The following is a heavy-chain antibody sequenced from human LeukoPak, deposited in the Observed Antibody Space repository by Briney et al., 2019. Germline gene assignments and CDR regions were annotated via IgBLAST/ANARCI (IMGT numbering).Heavy chain of an antibody. J-gene: IGHJ5*02. Sequence: ASVKVSCKASGYTFTGYYMHWVRQAPGQGLEWMGWINPNSGGTNYAQKFQGRVTMTRDTSISTAYMELSRLRSDDTAVYYCARSNYYGSGSYYIISGWFDPWGQGTLVTVSS. D-gene: IGHD3-10*01. CDR2: INPNSGGT. CDR1: GYTFTGYY. V-gene: IGHV1-2*02. CDR3: ARSNYYGSGSYYIISGWFDP.